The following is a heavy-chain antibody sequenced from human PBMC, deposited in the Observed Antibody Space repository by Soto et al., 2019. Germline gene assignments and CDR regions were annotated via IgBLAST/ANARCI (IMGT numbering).Heavy chain of an antibody. CDR2: IWYDGSNK. CDR1: GFTFSSYG. CDR3: ARDRSEYSSSSLRFDP. J-gene: IGHJ5*02. D-gene: IGHD6-6*01. V-gene: IGHV3-33*01. Sequence: GGSLRLSCAASGFTFSSYGMHWVRQAPGKGLEWVAVIWYDGSNKYYADSVKGRFTISRDNSKNTLYLQMNSLRAEDTAVYYCARDRSEYSSSSLRFDPWGQGTLVTVSS.